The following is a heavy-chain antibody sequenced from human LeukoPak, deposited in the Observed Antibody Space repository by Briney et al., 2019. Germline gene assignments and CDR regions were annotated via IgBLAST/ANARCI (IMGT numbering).Heavy chain of an antibody. D-gene: IGHD6-13*01. J-gene: IGHJ4*02. CDR2: ISAYNGNT. Sequence: ASVKVSCTASGYTFTSYGISWVRQAPGQGLEWMGWISAYNGNTNYAQTLQGRVTITTDTSTSAAYMRRRSLRSEDTAVYYWASIQNLGAAAGTRNDYWGQGTLVTVSS. CDR3: ASIQNLGAAAGTRNDY. CDR1: GYTFTSYG. V-gene: IGHV1-18*01.